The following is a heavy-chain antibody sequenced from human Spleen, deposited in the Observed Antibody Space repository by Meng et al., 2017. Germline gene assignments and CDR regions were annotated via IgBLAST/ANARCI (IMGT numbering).Heavy chain of an antibody. D-gene: IGHD1-7*01. CDR1: GFTFDDHA. Sequence: SLKISCATSGFTFDDHAMHWVRQGPGKGLEWVSGISWNSASTGYGDSVKGRFTISRDNAKNSLFLQMHSLRAEDTAVYYCAGVERNYGDVFDIWGQGTMVTVSS. CDR3: AGVERNYGDVFDI. J-gene: IGHJ3*02. CDR2: ISWNSAST. V-gene: IGHV3-9*01.